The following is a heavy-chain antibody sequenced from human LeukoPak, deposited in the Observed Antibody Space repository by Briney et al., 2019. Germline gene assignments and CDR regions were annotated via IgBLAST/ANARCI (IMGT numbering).Heavy chain of an antibody. CDR1: GFTFRDYT. J-gene: IGHJ5*02. CDR3: ARASTEYAVTDGFDT. Sequence: GGSLRLSCAASGFTFRDYTMNWVRQSPGKGLQWVSYVSFGSSYISYADSLKGRFTISRDDAMSSVYLEMTSLRAEDTAVYYCARASTEYAVTDGFDTWGPGTLVTVSS. V-gene: IGHV3-21*01. D-gene: IGHD4-17*01. CDR2: VSFGSSYI.